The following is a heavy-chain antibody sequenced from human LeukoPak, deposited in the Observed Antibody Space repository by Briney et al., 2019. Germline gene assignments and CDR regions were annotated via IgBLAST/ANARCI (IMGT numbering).Heavy chain of an antibody. Sequence: GGSLRLSCAASGFTFSSYWMTWVRQAPGKGLEWLAKINQEGSEKYYVDSVKDRFTISRDNTKNSLSLQMNALRADDTAVYYCARDPRIAVAGHLDCWGQGSLVIVSS. CDR3: ARDPRIAVAGHLDC. J-gene: IGHJ4*02. V-gene: IGHV3-7*01. CDR2: INQEGSEK. D-gene: IGHD6-19*01. CDR1: GFTFSSYW.